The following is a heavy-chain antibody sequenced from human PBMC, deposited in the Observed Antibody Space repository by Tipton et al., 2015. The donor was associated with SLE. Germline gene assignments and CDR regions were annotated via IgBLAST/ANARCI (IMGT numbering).Heavy chain of an antibody. CDR3: ARRCAKGLGY. CDR2: INHSGST. CDR1: GGSFSGYS. V-gene: IGHV4-34*01. Sequence: LRLSCAVYGGSFSGYSWTWIRQPPGRGLEWIGEINHSGSTNYNPSLKSRVTISVDTSKNQFSLKLRSVTAADAAVYYCARRCAKGLGYWGQGTLVTVSS. J-gene: IGHJ4*02. D-gene: IGHD4/OR15-4a*01.